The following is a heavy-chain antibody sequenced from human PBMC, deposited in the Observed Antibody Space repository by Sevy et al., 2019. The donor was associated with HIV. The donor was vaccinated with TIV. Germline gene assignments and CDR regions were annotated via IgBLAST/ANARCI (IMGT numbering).Heavy chain of an antibody. V-gene: IGHV3-43*01. Sequence: GGSLRLSCAASGLTFDDYTMHWVRQAPGKGLEWVSLISWDGGSTYYADSVKGRFTISRDNSKNSLYLQMNSLRTEDTALYYCAKDATDCSSTSCYYDYWGQGTLVTVSS. CDR3: AKDATDCSSTSCYYDY. D-gene: IGHD2-2*01. CDR2: ISWDGGST. J-gene: IGHJ4*02. CDR1: GLTFDDYT.